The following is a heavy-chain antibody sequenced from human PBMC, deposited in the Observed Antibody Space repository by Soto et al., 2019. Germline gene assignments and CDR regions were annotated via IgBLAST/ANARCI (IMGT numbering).Heavy chain of an antibody. CDR3: AISNGIDV. Sequence: QVQLVQSGAEVKKPGSSVKVSCKASGGTFSTYAMSWVRQAPGQGLEWMGGIIPIFGPANYAQKFQGRVTITADKSTSTAYMELSSLRSEDSAVYNCAISNGIDVWGQGTTVTVSS. V-gene: IGHV1-69*06. CDR2: IIPIFGPA. J-gene: IGHJ6*02. CDR1: GGTFSTYA.